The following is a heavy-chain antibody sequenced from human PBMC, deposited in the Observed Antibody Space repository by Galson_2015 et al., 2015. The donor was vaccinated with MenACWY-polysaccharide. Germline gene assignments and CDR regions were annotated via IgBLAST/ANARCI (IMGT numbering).Heavy chain of an antibody. Sequence: TLSLTCTVSGDSITSGGYFWSWIRQHPGKGLEWIASISYDGGTYYNPSLKSRVTISVDTPNNQFSLKLNSVTAADTAVYYCARGGRAVSNRNWFDPWGQGTLLTVSS. J-gene: IGHJ5*02. CDR3: ARGGRAVSNRNWFDP. CDR1: GDSITSGGYF. CDR2: ISYDGGT. V-gene: IGHV4-31*03. D-gene: IGHD3-16*01.